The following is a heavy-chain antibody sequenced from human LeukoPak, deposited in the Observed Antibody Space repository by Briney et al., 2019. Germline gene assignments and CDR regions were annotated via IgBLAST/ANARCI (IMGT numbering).Heavy chain of an antibody. V-gene: IGHV3-30-3*01. Sequence: GGSLRLSCAASGFTFSIYAMHWVRQAPGKGLEWVAVISYDGSNKYYADSVKGRFTISRDNSKNTLYLQMNSLRAEDTAVYYCARPLHTVTWGCMDVWGQGTTVTVSS. J-gene: IGHJ6*02. CDR1: GFTFSIYA. D-gene: IGHD4-17*01. CDR3: ARPLHTVTWGCMDV. CDR2: ISYDGSNK.